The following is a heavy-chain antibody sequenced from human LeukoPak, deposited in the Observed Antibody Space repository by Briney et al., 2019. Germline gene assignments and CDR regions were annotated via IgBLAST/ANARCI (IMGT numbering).Heavy chain of an antibody. D-gene: IGHD3-22*01. CDR1: GGSISSGGYY. CDR3: AREWYYYDSSGYWENAFDI. V-gene: IGHV4-31*03. J-gene: IGHJ3*02. Sequence: YPSETLSLTCTVSGGSISSGGYYWSWIRQHPGKGLEWIGYIYYSGSTYYNPSLKSRVTISVDTSKNQFSLKLSSVTAADTAVYYCAREWYYYDSSGYWENAFDIWGQGTMVTVSS. CDR2: IYYSGST.